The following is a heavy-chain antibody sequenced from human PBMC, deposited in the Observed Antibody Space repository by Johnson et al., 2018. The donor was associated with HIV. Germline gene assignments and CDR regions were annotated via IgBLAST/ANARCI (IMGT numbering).Heavy chain of an antibody. CDR3: ARAGARAFDI. J-gene: IGHJ3*02. CDR1: GFTVSSNY. D-gene: IGHD1-26*01. Sequence: QVQLVESGGGFVQPGGSLRLSCLASGFTVSSNYMSWIRQAPGKGLEWISYISSSGDTTHYADSVKGRFTISRDNAKNSLYLQMNSLRAEDTAVYYCARAGARAFDIWGQGTMVTVSS. V-gene: IGHV3-11*04. CDR2: ISSSGDTT.